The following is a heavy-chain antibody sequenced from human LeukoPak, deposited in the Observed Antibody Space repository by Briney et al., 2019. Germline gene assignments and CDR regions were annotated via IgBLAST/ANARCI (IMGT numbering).Heavy chain of an antibody. J-gene: IGHJ6*03. Sequence: GASVKVSCKASGYTFTSYDINWVRQATGQGLEWMGWMNPNSGNTGYAQKFQGRVTMTRNTSTSTGYMELSSLRSEDTAVYYCARAVQGSYGYDYYYYYMDVWGKGTTVTISS. CDR1: GYTFTSYD. CDR2: MNPNSGNT. CDR3: ARAVQGSYGYDYYYYYMDV. D-gene: IGHD5-18*01. V-gene: IGHV1-8*01.